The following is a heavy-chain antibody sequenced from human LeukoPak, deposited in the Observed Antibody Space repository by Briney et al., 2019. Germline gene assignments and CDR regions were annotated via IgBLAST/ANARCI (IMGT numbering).Heavy chain of an antibody. CDR1: GFTFSSYG. V-gene: IGHV3-23*01. CDR3: ARVDSSGYYDNFDY. J-gene: IGHJ4*02. Sequence: GGSLRLSCAAFGFTFSSYGMHWVRRAPGKGLEWISAISGSGGATHYADSVKGRFIISRDNSNNALYLQLNSLRAEDTAVYYCARVDSSGYYDNFDYWGQGTQVTVSS. CDR2: ISGSGGAT. D-gene: IGHD3-22*01.